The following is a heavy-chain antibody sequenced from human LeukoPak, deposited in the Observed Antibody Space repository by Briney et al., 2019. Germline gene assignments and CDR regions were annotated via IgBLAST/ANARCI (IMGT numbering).Heavy chain of an antibody. CDR3: ARGGSGYLGAFDI. Sequence: ASVKVSCKASGYTFTSYGISWVRQAPGQGLEWMGGIIPIFGTANYAQKFQGRVTITADESTSTAYMELSSLRSEDTAVYYCARGGSGYLGAFDIRGQGTMVTVSS. CDR1: GYTFTSYG. V-gene: IGHV1-69*13. J-gene: IGHJ3*02. CDR2: IIPIFGTA. D-gene: IGHD3-22*01.